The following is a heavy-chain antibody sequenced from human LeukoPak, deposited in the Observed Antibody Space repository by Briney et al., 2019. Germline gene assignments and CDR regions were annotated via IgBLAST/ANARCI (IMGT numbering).Heavy chain of an antibody. CDR2: ISSSSSYI. D-gene: IGHD3-22*01. Sequence: PGGSLRLSCAASGFTFSSYSMNWVRQAPGKGLEWVSSISSSSSYIYYAGSVKGRFTISRDNAKNSLYLQMNSLRAEDTAVYYCARDLVPSCYDSSGFGYWGQGTLVTVSS. J-gene: IGHJ4*02. CDR1: GFTFSSYS. CDR3: ARDLVPSCYDSSGFGY. V-gene: IGHV3-21*01.